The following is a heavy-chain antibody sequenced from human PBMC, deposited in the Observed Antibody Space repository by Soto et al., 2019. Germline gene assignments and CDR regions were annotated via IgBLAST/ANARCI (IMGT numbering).Heavy chain of an antibody. CDR3: ATRMTTAPY. V-gene: IGHV3-66*01. CDR2: IYSGGGT. J-gene: IGHJ4*02. Sequence: EVRLVQSGGGLVQPGGSLRLSCAASLFIVSDNYMSWVRQAPVKGLEWVSLIYSGGGTDYVESVKGRFTISRDNSKNTLYLQMNSLKAEDTGIYYCATRMTTAPYWGQGTVVTVSS. CDR1: LFIVSDNY. D-gene: IGHD4-17*01.